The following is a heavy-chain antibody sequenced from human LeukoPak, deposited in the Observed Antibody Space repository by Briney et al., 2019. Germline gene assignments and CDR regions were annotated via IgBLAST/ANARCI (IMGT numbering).Heavy chain of an antibody. V-gene: IGHV3-48*04. CDR2: ISSSSSTK. D-gene: IGHD5-24*01. CDR1: GFTFSSYS. Sequence: PGGSLRLSCAASGFTFSSYSMNWVRQAPGKGLEWVSYISSSSSTKYYADSVKGRFTISRDNAKNSLYLQMNSLRAEDTAVYYCASLLLQSTNWGQGTLVTVSS. CDR3: ASLLLQSTN. J-gene: IGHJ4*02.